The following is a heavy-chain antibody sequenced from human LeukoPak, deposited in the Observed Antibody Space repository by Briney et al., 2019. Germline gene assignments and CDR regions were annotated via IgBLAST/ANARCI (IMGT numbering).Heavy chain of an antibody. CDR2: ISTYHGNT. CDR1: AYTFTNYG. V-gene: IGHV1-18*04. J-gene: IGHJ6*02. D-gene: IGHD6-19*01. Sequence: ASVTVSFKASAYTFTNYGISWGRQAPGQGREWMGWISTYHGNTNYAQKLQGRVAMTTDAATSTAYMELRSLRSDDTAAYYCARQGGWLVTDYYYGMDVWGQGTTVTVSS. CDR3: ARQGGWLVTDYYYGMDV.